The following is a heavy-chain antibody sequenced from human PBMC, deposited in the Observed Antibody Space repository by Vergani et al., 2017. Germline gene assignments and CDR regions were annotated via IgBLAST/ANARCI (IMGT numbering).Heavy chain of an antibody. D-gene: IGHD6-13*01. CDR1: GGTFSSYA. CDR2: IIPIFGIA. J-gene: IGHJ4*02. Sequence: QVQLVQSGAEVKKPGSSVKVSCKASGGTFSSYAISWVRQAPGQGLEWMGGIIPIFGIANYAQKFQGRVTITADESTSTAYMELSSLRSEDTAVYYCASALSPAAGTGLPDYWGQGTLVTVSS. CDR3: ASALSPAAGTGLPDY. V-gene: IGHV1-69*01.